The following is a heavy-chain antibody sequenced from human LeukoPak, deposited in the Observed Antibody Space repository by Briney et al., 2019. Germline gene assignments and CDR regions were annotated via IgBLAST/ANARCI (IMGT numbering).Heavy chain of an antibody. D-gene: IGHD5-12*01. V-gene: IGHV1-2*02. J-gene: IGHJ4*02. CDR2: INPNSGGT. CDR3: ARGGGDSGYDFKWDY. CDR1: GYTFTSYG. Sequence: ASVKVSCKASGYTFTSYGISWVRQAPGQGLEWMGWINPNSGGTNYAQKFQGRVTMTRDTSISTAYMELSRLRSDDAAVYYCARGGGDSGYDFKWDYWGQGTLVTVSS.